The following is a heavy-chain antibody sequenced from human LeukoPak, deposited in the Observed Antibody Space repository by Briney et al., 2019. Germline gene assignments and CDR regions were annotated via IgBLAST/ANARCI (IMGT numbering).Heavy chain of an antibody. J-gene: IGHJ4*02. CDR3: ARDGIAAAGRRGYYFDY. V-gene: IGHV3-21*01. CDR1: GFIFSSYS. D-gene: IGHD6-13*01. CDR2: ISSSSSYI. Sequence: GGSLRLSCAASGFIFSSYSMNWVRQAPGKGLEWVSSISSSSSYIYYADSVKGRFTISRDNAKNSLYLQMNSLRAEDTAVYYCARDGIAAAGRRGYYFDYWGQGTQVTISS.